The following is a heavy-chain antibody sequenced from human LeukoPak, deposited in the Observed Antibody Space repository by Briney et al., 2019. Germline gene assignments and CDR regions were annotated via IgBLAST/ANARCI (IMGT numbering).Heavy chain of an antibody. V-gene: IGHV4-59*01. CDR3: ARDIDWFDP. CDR2: IYYSGST. CDR1: GGSISSYY. D-gene: IGHD1-26*01. Sequence: PSETLSLTCTVSGGSISSYYWSWIRQPPGKGLEWIGYIYYSGSTNYNPSLESRVTISVDTSKNQFSLKLSSVTAADTAVYYCARDIDWFDPWGQGTLVTVSS. J-gene: IGHJ5*02.